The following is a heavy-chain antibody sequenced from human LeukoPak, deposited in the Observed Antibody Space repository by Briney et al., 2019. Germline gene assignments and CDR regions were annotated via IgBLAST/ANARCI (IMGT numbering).Heavy chain of an antibody. J-gene: IGHJ3*02. CDR2: ISGSGGST. Sequence: GGSLRLSCAASGFTFSSYAMSWVRQAPGKGLGWVSAISGSGGSTYYADSVKGRFTISRDNSKNTLYLQMNSLRAEDTAVYYCAKDRGGRWEGGQLWLFGAFDIWGQGTMVTVSS. CDR1: GFTFSSYA. CDR3: AKDRGGRWEGGQLWLFGAFDI. D-gene: IGHD5-18*01. V-gene: IGHV3-23*01.